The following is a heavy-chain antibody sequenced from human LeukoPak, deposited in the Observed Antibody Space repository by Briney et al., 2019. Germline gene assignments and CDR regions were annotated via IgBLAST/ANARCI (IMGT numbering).Heavy chain of an antibody. CDR3: AKDRGGYCDY. V-gene: IGHV3-43*02. J-gene: IGHJ4*02. CDR2: ICGDYGST. Sequence: GGSLILSCAASGFTFDDYAMHWVRQAPGKGLEWVSLICGDYGSTYYADSVKGRFTISRDNSKNSLYLQMNSLRTEDTALYYCAKDRGGYCDYWGQGTLVTVSS. CDR1: GFTFDDYA. D-gene: IGHD3-10*01.